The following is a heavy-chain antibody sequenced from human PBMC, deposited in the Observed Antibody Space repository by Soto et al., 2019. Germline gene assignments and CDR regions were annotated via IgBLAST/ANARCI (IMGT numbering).Heavy chain of an antibody. CDR1: GGCILNGGDY. Sequence: SETLSLRCTVFGGCILNGGDYWTWIPQNPGKGLEWIGKIFFSGNTHYKPSLKSRLTSSGDTAKKQFSLRLTAVTAADTATSCCARDNAGGMLAYWGPGTLVTVSS. V-gene: IGHV4-31*03. CDR2: IFFSGNT. CDR3: ARDNAGGMLAY. D-gene: IGHD6-13*01. J-gene: IGHJ4*02.